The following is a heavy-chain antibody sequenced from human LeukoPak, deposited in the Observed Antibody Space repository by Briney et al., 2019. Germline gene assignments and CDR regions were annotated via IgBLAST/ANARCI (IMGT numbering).Heavy chain of an antibody. V-gene: IGHV1-18*01. J-gene: IGHJ6*03. Sequence: ASVKVSCKASGYTLTTYGISWVRQAPGQGLEWMGWISTYNDNTNFAQKFQDRVTLTTDTSTNTAYMELRSLRSDDTAVYYCARGGQQLVLWYYYYYMDVWGKGTTVTVSS. D-gene: IGHD6-13*01. CDR3: ARGGQQLVLWYYYYYMDV. CDR1: GYTLTTYG. CDR2: ISTYNDNT.